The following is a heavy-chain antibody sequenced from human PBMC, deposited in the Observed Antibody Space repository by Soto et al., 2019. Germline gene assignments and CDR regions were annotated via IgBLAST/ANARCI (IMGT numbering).Heavy chain of an antibody. CDR3: ATPTVASYYDFWCGSHMGNDYYYGIDV. J-gene: IGHJ6*02. V-gene: IGHV1-69*05. CDR2: IIPIFGTA. Sequence: SVKVSCKASGGTFSSYAISWVRQAPGQGLEWMGGIIPIFGTANYAQKLQGRVTMTTDTSTSTAYMELRSLRSDDTAVYYFATPTVASYYDFWCGSHMGNDYYYGIDVWGQGTTVTVSS. CDR1: GGTFSSYA. D-gene: IGHD3-3*01.